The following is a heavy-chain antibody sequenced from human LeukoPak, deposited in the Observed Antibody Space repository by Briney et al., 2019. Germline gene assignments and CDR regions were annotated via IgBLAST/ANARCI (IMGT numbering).Heavy chain of an antibody. Sequence: PGGSLRLSCAASGFTFSNYWMHWVRQAPGKGLVWVSRINSDGSSTSYADSVKGRFTISRDNAKNTLYLQMNSLRAEDTAVYYCARSSTDYGDYGWFDPWGQGTLVTVSS. V-gene: IGHV3-74*01. CDR1: GFTFSNYW. CDR2: INSDGSST. J-gene: IGHJ5*02. CDR3: ARSSTDYGDYGWFDP. D-gene: IGHD4-17*01.